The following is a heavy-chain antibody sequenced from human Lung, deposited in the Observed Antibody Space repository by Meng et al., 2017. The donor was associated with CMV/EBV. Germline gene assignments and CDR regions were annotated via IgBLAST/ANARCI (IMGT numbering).Heavy chain of an antibody. V-gene: IGHV4-4*02. Sequence: GRRQESGPGSVSPAGTLSLACTCSGGSRSRTNWWSWVRQPPGKGLDWIGEIYHSGSTNYNPSLKSRVSISVDKSKNQFSLKLSSVTAADTAVYYCARADKVRFDYWGQGTLVTVSS. J-gene: IGHJ4*02. CDR1: GGSRSRTNW. CDR3: ARADKVRFDY. CDR2: IYHSGST.